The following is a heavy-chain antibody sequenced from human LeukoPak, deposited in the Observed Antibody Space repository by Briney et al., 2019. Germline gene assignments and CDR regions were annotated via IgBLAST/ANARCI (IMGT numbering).Heavy chain of an antibody. CDR1: GYTFSSSD. Sequence: ASVKVSCKASGYTFSSSDINWVRQATGQGLEWMGWMNPNSGSTGYVQKFQGRVTMTRNTSISTAYMELSSLRSEDTAVYYCARGVTYCSSTSCYTLDYWGQGTLVTVSS. J-gene: IGHJ4*02. CDR2: MNPNSGST. V-gene: IGHV1-8*01. CDR3: ARGVTYCSSTSCYTLDY. D-gene: IGHD2-2*02.